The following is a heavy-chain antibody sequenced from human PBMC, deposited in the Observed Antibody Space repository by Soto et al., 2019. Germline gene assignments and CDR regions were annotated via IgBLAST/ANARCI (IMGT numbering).Heavy chain of an antibody. CDR2: TYYSGST. CDR1: GGSISSYY. J-gene: IGHJ3*02. V-gene: IGHV4-59*01. D-gene: IGHD3-10*01. Sequence: SETLSLTCTVSGGSISSYYWSWIRQPPGKGLEWIGYTYYSGSTNYNPSLKSRVTISVDTSKNQFSLKLSSVTAADTAVYYCARGEYDAFDIWGQGTMVTVSS. CDR3: ARGEYDAFDI.